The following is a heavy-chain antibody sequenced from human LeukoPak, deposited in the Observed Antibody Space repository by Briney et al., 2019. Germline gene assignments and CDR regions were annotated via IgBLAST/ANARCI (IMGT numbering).Heavy chain of an antibody. V-gene: IGHV4-4*07. CDR3: ARALAPYGDYAFDY. CDR1: GGSISSYY. CDR2: IYTSGST. Sequence: PSETLSLTCTVSGGSISSYYWSWIRQPAGKGLEWIGRIYTSGSTNYNPSLKSRVTMSVDMSKNQFSLKLSSVTAADTAVYYCARALAPYGDYAFDYWGQGTLVTVSS. D-gene: IGHD4-17*01. J-gene: IGHJ4*02.